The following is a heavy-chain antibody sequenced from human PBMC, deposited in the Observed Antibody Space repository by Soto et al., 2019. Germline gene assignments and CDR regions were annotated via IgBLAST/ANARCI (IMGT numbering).Heavy chain of an antibody. CDR1: GGSISSSSYY. V-gene: IGHV4-39*01. CDR2: IYYSGST. CDR3: ARLGRSRRSWQYQLLYLGRWFDP. D-gene: IGHD2-2*02. J-gene: IGHJ5*02. Sequence: QLQLQESGPGLVKPSETLSLTCTVSGGSISSSSYYWGWIRQPPGKGLEWIGSIYYSGSTYYNPSLKSRVTISVDTSKNQFSLKLSSVTAADTAVYYCARLGRSRRSWQYQLLYLGRWFDPWGQGTLVTVSA.